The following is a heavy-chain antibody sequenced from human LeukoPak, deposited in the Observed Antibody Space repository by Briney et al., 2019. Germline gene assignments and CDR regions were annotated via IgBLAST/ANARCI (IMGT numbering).Heavy chain of an antibody. CDR2: IIPIFGTA. CDR3: ARGRVGAPYYFDY. Sequence: SVKVSCKASGGTFSSYAISWVRQAPGQGLEWMGGIIPIFGTANYAQKFQGRVTITTDESTSTAYMELSSLRSEDTAVYYCARGRVGAPYYFDYWGQGTLVTVSS. CDR1: GGTFSSYA. J-gene: IGHJ4*02. V-gene: IGHV1-69*05. D-gene: IGHD1-26*01.